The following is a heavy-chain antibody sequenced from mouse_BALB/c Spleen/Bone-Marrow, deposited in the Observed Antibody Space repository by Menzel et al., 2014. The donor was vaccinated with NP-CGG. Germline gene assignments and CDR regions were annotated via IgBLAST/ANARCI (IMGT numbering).Heavy chain of an antibody. CDR3: ARGGTSHFDY. V-gene: IGHV1-14*01. Sequence: VHVKQSGPEPVKPGASVKMSCKASGYTFTSYVMHWVKQKPGRGLEWIGYINPYNDGTKYNEKFKGKATLTSDKSSSTAYMELSSLTSEDSAVYYCARGGTSHFDYWGQGTTLTVSS. D-gene: IGHD3-3*01. CDR2: INPYNDGT. J-gene: IGHJ2*01. CDR1: GYTFTSYV.